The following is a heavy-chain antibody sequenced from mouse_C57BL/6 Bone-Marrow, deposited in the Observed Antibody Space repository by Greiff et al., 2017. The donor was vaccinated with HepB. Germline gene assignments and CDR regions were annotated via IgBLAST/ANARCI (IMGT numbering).Heavy chain of an antibody. CDR3: ARWCPYYFSYYYAMDY. D-gene: IGHD2-10*01. Sequence: QVQLQQPGAELVMPGASVKLSCKASGYTFTSYWMHWVKQRPGQGLEWIGEIDPSDSYTNYNQKFKGKSTLTVDKSSSTAYMQLSSLTSEDSAVYYCARWCPYYFSYYYAMDYWGQGTSVTVSS. CDR2: IDPSDSYT. V-gene: IGHV1-69*01. CDR1: GYTFTSYW. J-gene: IGHJ4*01.